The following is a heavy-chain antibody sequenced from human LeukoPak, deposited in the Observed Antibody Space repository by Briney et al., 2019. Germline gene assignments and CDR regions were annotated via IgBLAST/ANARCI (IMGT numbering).Heavy chain of an antibody. Sequence: ASLKDSCKASGGTFSSYAISWVRQATGQGLEWIGRIIPILGIANYAQKFQGRVTITADKSTSTAYMELSSLRSEDTAVYYCAREGFNGDYENSDWGQGTLVTVSS. D-gene: IGHD4-17*01. CDR1: GGTFSSYA. CDR3: AREGFNGDYENSD. V-gene: IGHV1-69*04. CDR2: IIPILGIA. J-gene: IGHJ4*02.